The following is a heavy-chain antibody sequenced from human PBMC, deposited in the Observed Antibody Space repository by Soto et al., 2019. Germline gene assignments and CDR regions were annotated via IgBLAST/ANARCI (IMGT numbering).Heavy chain of an antibody. Sequence: QVQLVQSGAEVKKPGASVKVSCKASGYTFTNYGISWVRQAPGQGLEWMGWINAYNGNTKYAQKLQGRVTMTTDTGTSTATIEPRSLRSDVTVVYYCAGDQAVAQFDYWGQGTLVTVSS. CDR1: GYTFTNYG. V-gene: IGHV1-18*01. CDR2: INAYNGNT. CDR3: AGDQAVAQFDY. D-gene: IGHD6-19*01. J-gene: IGHJ4*02.